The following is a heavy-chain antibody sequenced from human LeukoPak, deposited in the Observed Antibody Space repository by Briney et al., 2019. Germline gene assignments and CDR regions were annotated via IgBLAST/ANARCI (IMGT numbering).Heavy chain of an antibody. V-gene: IGHV3-53*05. Sequence: PGGSLRLSCAASGFTVSSNYMSWVRQAPGKGLEWVSVIYSGGSTYYADSVKGRFTISRDNSKNTLYLQMNSLRAEDTAVYYCAREDSYPWFDPWGQGTLVTVST. J-gene: IGHJ5*02. CDR2: IYSGGST. D-gene: IGHD5-18*01. CDR3: AREDSYPWFDP. CDR1: GFTVSSNY.